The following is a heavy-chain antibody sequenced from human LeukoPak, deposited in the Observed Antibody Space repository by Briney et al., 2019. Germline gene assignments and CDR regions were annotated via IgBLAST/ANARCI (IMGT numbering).Heavy chain of an antibody. Sequence: GGSLRLSCAASGFTFSSYAMNWVRQAPGKGLEWVSVISGGGASTYYADSVKGRFTISRDNSKNTLYLQMNSLRAEDTAIFYCAKDGHDILTGYLDYWGQGTVVTVSS. CDR3: AKDGHDILTGYLDY. V-gene: IGHV3-23*01. J-gene: IGHJ4*02. CDR2: ISGGGAST. D-gene: IGHD3-9*01. CDR1: GFTFSSYA.